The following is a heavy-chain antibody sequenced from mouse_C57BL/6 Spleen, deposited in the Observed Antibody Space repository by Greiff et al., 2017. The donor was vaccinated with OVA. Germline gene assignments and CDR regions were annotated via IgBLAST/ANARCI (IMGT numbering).Heavy chain of an antibody. CDR1: GYTFPSYW. Sequence: QVQLQPSGAELVKPGASVKLSCNASGYTFPSYWMQWVKQRPGQGLEWIGENDPSDSYTNYNQKFKGKATLTVDTSSRTAYMQLSSRTSEDSAVDYCARRNYFDYWGQGTTLTVSS. CDR2: NDPSDSYT. J-gene: IGHJ2*01. CDR3: ARRNYFDY. V-gene: IGHV1-50*01.